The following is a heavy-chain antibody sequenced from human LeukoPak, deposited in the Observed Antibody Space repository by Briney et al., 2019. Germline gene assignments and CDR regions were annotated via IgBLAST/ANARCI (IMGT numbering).Heavy chain of an antibody. D-gene: IGHD5-12*01. V-gene: IGHV3-30*04. CDR3: AREKLVARNWFDP. CDR1: GFTFSSYA. Sequence: PGGSLGLSCAASGFTFSSYAMHWVRQAPGKGLEWVAVISYDGSNKYYADSVKGRFTISRDSSNNTLYLQMNSLRAEDTAVYYCAREKLVARNWFDPWGQGTLVTVSS. J-gene: IGHJ5*02. CDR2: ISYDGSNK.